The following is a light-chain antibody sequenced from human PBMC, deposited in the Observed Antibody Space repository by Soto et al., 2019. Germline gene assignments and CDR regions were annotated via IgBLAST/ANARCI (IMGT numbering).Light chain of an antibody. CDR1: NSNIGSNT. J-gene: IGLJ1*01. CDR3: AAWDDSLDGYV. V-gene: IGLV1-44*01. Sequence: QSVLTQSPSASGTPGQRVTISCSGSNSNIGSNTVHWYQQLPGTAPKLLMYRNNQRPSGVPDRFSGSKSGTSASLAISGLQSEDEADYYCAAWDDSLDGYVFGTGTKLTV. CDR2: RNN.